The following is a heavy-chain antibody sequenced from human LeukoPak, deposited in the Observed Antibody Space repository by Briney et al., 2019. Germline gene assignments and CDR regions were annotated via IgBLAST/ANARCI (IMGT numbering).Heavy chain of an antibody. Sequence: GGSLRLSCAASGFTVSSNYMSWVRQAPGKGLEWVSVIYSGGSTYYADSVKGRFTISRDNSKNTLYLQMNSLRAEDTAVYYCARGSLLSVSLLLWFGESYYYYYYGMDVWGQGTTVTVSS. CDR3: ARGSLLSVSLLLWFGESYYYYYYGMDV. CDR2: IYSGGST. D-gene: IGHD3-10*01. CDR1: GFTVSSNY. J-gene: IGHJ6*02. V-gene: IGHV3-53*01.